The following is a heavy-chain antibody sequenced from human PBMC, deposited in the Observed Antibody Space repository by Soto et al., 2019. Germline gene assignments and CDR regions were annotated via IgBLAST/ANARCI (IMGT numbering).Heavy chain of an antibody. Sequence: EVHLLESGGALVQPGGSLRLSCAASGFTFSSCAMGWVRQAPGKGLEWVSDIIDSGGSTYYADAVKGRFTISRDNSKSPLYLQMNRLRAEDTAVYYCGKGRSSYYYYGVDVWGQGTTVTVSS. CDR3: GKGRSSYYYYGVDV. V-gene: IGHV3-23*01. J-gene: IGHJ6*02. CDR1: GFTFSSCA. CDR2: IIDSGGST. D-gene: IGHD1-26*01.